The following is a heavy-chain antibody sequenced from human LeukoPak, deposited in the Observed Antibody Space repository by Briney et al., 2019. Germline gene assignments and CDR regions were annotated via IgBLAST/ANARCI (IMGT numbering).Heavy chain of an antibody. J-gene: IGHJ4*02. CDR3: ARLAVAGYYYFDY. Sequence: SETLSLTCTVSGGSISSYYWSWIRQPPGKGLEWIGYIYYSGSTNYNPSLKSRVTISVVTSKNQFSLKLSSVTAADTAVYYCARLAVAGYYYFDYWGQGTLVTVSS. D-gene: IGHD6-19*01. CDR1: GGSISSYY. V-gene: IGHV4-59*08. CDR2: IYYSGST.